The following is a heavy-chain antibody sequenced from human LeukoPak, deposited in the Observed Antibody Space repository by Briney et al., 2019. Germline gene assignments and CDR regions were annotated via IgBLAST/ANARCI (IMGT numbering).Heavy chain of an antibody. Sequence: SETLSLTCTVSGGSISSYYWSWIRQPPGKGLEWIGYIYYSGSTNYNPSLKSRVTISVDTSKNQFSLKLSSVTAADTAVYFCARDLVTVTKGFDIWGQGTMVSVSS. V-gene: IGHV4-59*01. CDR1: GGSISSYY. CDR2: IYYSGST. CDR3: ARDLVTVTKGFDI. J-gene: IGHJ3*02. D-gene: IGHD4-17*01.